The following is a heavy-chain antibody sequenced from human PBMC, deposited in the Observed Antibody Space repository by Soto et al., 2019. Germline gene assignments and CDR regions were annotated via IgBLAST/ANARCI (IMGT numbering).Heavy chain of an antibody. CDR2: INWNDDK. J-gene: IGHJ4*02. V-gene: IGHV2-5*01. D-gene: IGHD3-22*01. Sequence: QITLKESGPTLVKVTQTVTLTCTFSGFSLSSTGVGVVWIRQPPGKALEGLALINWNDDKRYNPSLKSRLTITKDTPKNQLVLTMTNMDPVDTATYYWARSGHNSGFFYYDYWGQGTLVTVSS. CDR1: GFSLSSTGVG. CDR3: ARSGHNSGFFYYDY.